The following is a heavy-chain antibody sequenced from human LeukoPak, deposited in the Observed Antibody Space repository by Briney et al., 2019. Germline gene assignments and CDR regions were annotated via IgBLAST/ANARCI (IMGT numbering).Heavy chain of an antibody. Sequence: GGSLRLSCAASGFTFSSYSMNWVRQAPGKGLEWVSSISSSSSYIYYADSVKGRFTISRDNAKNSLYLQMNSLRAEDTAVYYCARGGRYYDILTGYYTTWGQGTLVTVSS. V-gene: IGHV3-21*01. J-gene: IGHJ4*02. CDR2: ISSSSSYI. D-gene: IGHD3-9*01. CDR1: GFTFSSYS. CDR3: ARGGRYYDILTGYYTT.